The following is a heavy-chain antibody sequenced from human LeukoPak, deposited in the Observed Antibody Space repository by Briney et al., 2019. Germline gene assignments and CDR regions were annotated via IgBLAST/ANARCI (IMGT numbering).Heavy chain of an antibody. Sequence: ASVKASCKASGYTFTSYYMHWVRQAPRQGLEWMGIINPSGGSTNYAQKFQGRVTMTGDMSASTVYMELTSLRSEDTAMYYCAREYQLLGTVYNYFDPWGQGTLVTVSS. J-gene: IGHJ5*02. V-gene: IGHV1-46*01. D-gene: IGHD2-2*01. CDR2: INPSGGST. CDR1: GYTFTSYY. CDR3: AREYQLLGTVYNYFDP.